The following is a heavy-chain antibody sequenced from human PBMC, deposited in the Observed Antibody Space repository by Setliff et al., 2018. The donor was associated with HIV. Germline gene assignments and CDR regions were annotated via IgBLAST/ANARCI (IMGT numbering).Heavy chain of an antibody. Sequence: GGSLRLSCAASGFTFSSYAMSWVRQAPGKGLEWVSAISGSGGSTYYADSVKGRFTISRDNSKNTLYLQMNSLRAEDTAVYYCAKDVPPFNVVNMAYGMDVWGQGTTVTVSS. CDR1: GFTFSSYA. D-gene: IGHD2-15*01. CDR2: ISGSGGST. V-gene: IGHV3-23*01. J-gene: IGHJ6*02. CDR3: AKDVPPFNVVNMAYGMDV.